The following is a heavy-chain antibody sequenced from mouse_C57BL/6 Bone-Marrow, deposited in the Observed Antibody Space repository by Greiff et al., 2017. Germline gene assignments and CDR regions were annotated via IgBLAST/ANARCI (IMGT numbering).Heavy chain of an antibody. V-gene: IGHV6-6*01. CDR2: IRNKANNHAT. CDR3: TRNYGSSSSYYFDY. Sequence: EVKLVESGGGLVQPGGSMKLSCAASGFTFSDAWMDWVRQSPEKGLEWVAEIRNKANNHATYYAESVKGRFTISRDDSKSSVYLQMNSLRAEDTGIYYCTRNYGSSSSYYFDYWGQGTTLTVSS. CDR1: GFTFSDAW. J-gene: IGHJ2*01. D-gene: IGHD1-1*01.